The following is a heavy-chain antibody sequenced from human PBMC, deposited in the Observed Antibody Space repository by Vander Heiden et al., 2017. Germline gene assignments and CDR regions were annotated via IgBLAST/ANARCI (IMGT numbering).Heavy chain of an antibody. J-gene: IGHJ4*02. V-gene: IGHV3-33*01. D-gene: IGHD3-22*01. CDR2: IYYDGNYK. CDR1: GFTFNSYG. Sequence: QVQLVESGGGVVQPGRALRLPCAAPGFTFNSYGMHWVRQAPGKGLEWVAVIYYDGNYKYYADSVKGRFTISRDNSKNTLYLQMNSLRAEDTAVYYCARGFYYDSSGYYRGQLDYWGQGTLVTVSS. CDR3: ARGFYYDSSGYYRGQLDY.